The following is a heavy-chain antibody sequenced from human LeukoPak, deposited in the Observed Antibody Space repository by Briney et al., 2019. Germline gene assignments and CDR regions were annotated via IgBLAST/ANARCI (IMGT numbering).Heavy chain of an antibody. CDR1: GGSISSVGYY. CDR2: IYYSGST. CDR3: ARGLPFVYYDFWSGYPSWFDP. V-gene: IGHV4-31*03. J-gene: IGHJ5*02. Sequence: PSETLSLTCTVSGGSISSVGYYWHWIRQHPGKGLEWIGYIYYSGSTYSNPPLRGRVTISIDTSKNQFSLKLSSVTAADTAVYYCARGLPFVYYDFWSGYPSWFDPWGQGTLVTVSS. D-gene: IGHD3-3*01.